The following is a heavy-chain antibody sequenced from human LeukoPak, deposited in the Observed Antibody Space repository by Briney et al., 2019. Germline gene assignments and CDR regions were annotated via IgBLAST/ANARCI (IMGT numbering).Heavy chain of an antibody. D-gene: IGHD3-22*01. CDR3: AKDLRWLSYCFDY. Sequence: PGGSLRLSCAASGFTFSSYAMSWVRQAPGKGLEWVSAISGSGGSTYYADSVKGRFTISRDNSKSTLYLQMNSLRAEDTAVYYCAKDLRWLSYCFDYWGQGTLVTVSS. J-gene: IGHJ4*02. CDR1: GFTFSSYA. CDR2: ISGSGGST. V-gene: IGHV3-23*01.